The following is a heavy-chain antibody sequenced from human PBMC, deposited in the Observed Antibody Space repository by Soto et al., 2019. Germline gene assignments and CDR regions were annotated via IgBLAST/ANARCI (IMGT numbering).Heavy chain of an antibody. J-gene: IGHJ6*03. CDR1: GGSISTYY. CDR2: VYYSGST. Sequence: SETLSLTCTVSGGSISTYYWSWVRQPPGKGLEWIGYVYYSGSTNYNPSLKSRVTISVDTSKNQFSLKLTSVTAADTAMYYCARGGRSAYYYFMGVWGKGTTVTVSS. V-gene: IGHV4-59*01. CDR3: ARGGRSAYYYFMGV.